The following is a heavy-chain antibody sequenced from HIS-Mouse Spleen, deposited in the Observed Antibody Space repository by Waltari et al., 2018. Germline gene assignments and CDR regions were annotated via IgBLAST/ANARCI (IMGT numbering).Heavy chain of an antibody. CDR3: ARIAEGYTSGWYAFDY. D-gene: IGHD6-19*01. V-gene: IGHV2-70*15. Sequence: QVTLRESGPALVKPTQTLTLTCTFSGFSLSTSGMCVSWIRQPPGKALEWLARIEWDNDKYYSTSLKTRLTISRDTSKNQVVLTMTNMDPLDTATYYCARIAEGYTSGWYAFDYWGQGTLVTVSS. CDR2: IEWDNDK. J-gene: IGHJ4*02. CDR1: GFSLSTSGMC.